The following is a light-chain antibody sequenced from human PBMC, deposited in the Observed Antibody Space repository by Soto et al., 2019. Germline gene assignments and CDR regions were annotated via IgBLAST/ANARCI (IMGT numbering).Light chain of an antibody. CDR1: RSVSTY. Sequence: ETVLTQSPLTLSLSPGERATLSCRASRSVSTYLSWYLQKPGQAPRLLIYDASPRATGIPASFSGSGSGTDFTLTISSLEPEDFAFYYYQQRGSWPWTFGHGTKVEIK. CDR3: QQRGSWPWT. J-gene: IGKJ1*01. CDR2: DAS. V-gene: IGKV3-11*01.